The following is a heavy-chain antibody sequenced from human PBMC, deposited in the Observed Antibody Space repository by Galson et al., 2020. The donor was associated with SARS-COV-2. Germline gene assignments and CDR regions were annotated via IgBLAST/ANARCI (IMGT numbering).Heavy chain of an antibody. CDR2: ISYDGSNK. CDR3: AGRGLQDFDY. Sequence: GESLKISCAASGFTFSSYGMHWVRQAPGKGLEWVAVISYDGSNKYYADSVKGRFTISRDNSKNTLYLQMNSLRAEDTAVYYCAGRGLQDFDYWGQGTLVTVSS. CDR1: GFTFSSYG. V-gene: IGHV3-30*03. J-gene: IGHJ4*02. D-gene: IGHD1-26*01.